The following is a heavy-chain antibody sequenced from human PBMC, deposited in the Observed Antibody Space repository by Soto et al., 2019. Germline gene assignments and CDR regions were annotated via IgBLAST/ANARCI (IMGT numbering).Heavy chain of an antibody. Sequence: QKQLVQSGPEVKKPGTSVKVSCKASGFTFITSAVQWVRQARGQRLEWIGWIVVGSGNTNYAQKFQERVTIARDMSKSTAYMDLSSLRSEDTAVYYCAAGAYDYVWGSSDLWGQGNTVTVSS. D-gene: IGHD3-16*01. CDR2: IVVGSGNT. CDR3: AAGAYDYVWGSSDL. CDR1: GFTFITSA. J-gene: IGHJ6*02. V-gene: IGHV1-58*01.